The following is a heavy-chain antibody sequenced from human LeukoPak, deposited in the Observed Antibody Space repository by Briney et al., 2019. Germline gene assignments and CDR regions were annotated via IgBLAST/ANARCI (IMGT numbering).Heavy chain of an antibody. CDR3: TRDRATLIKGIVAPGTSFDP. CDR1: GGSISSSSYY. CDR2: IYSSGHT. Sequence: PSETLSLTCTVSGGSISSSSYYWGWIRQPPGKGLEWIGSIYSSGHTFYNPSLMSRVTISVDTSRNHFSLKLSSVTAADTAVYYCTRDRATLIKGIVAPGTSFDPWGQGTLVTVSS. V-gene: IGHV4-39*07. D-gene: IGHD6-13*01. J-gene: IGHJ5*02.